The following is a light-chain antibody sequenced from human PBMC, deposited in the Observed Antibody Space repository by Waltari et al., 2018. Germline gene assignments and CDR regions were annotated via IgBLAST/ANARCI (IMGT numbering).Light chain of an antibody. CDR2: EAS. CDR3: QQYDDWPVT. J-gene: IGKJ5*01. Sequence: EIVMTQSPATLSLSPGERATLPCRASQGISNRLAWYQQKPGQAPRLLIYEASTVATGIPARFSGSGSGTEFTLTISSLQSEDFAVYYCQQYDDWPVTFGQGTRLEIK. CDR1: QGISNR. V-gene: IGKV3-15*01.